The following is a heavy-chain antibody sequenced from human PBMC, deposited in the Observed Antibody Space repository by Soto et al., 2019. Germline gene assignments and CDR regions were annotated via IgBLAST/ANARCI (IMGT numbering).Heavy chain of an antibody. D-gene: IGHD6-19*01. CDR2: ISYDGSNK. Sequence: QVQLVESGGGVVQPGRSLRLSCAASGFTFSSYAMHCVRQAPGKGLEWVAVISYDGSNKYYADSVKGRFTISRDNYKNTLYLQMNSLRAEDTAVYYCARDPRDSSGGAFDIWGQGTMVTVSS. CDR1: GFTFSSYA. CDR3: ARDPRDSSGGAFDI. V-gene: IGHV3-30-3*01. J-gene: IGHJ3*02.